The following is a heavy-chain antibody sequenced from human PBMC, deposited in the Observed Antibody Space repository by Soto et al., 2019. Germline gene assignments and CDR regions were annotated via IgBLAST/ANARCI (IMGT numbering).Heavy chain of an antibody. J-gene: IGHJ4*02. D-gene: IGHD2-8*01. CDR3: ARDLCTNGVCYFDY. Sequence: GGSLRLSCAASGFTFSSYGMHWVRQAPGKGLEWVAVISYDGSNKYYADSVKGRFTISRDNSKNTLYLQMNSLRAEDTAVYYCARDLCTNGVCYFDYWGQGT. CDR2: ISYDGSNK. CDR1: GFTFSSYG. V-gene: IGHV3-30*03.